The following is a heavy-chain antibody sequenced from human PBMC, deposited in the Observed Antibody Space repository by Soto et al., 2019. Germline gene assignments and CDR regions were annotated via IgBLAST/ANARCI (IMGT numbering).Heavy chain of an antibody. Sequence: QVRLVQSGAEVKRPGASVKVSCRASGYTFVDYALHWVRQAPGQGLEWAGWMNHNTGNIKYSHKLEDRVSITRDTATGTACMELRGLRSEDTAVYFCTREAILAENWFDPWVKGTLVTVSS. CDR2: MNHNTGNI. CDR1: GYTFVDYA. D-gene: IGHD5-12*01. V-gene: IGHV1-3*01. CDR3: TREAILAENWFDP. J-gene: IGHJ5*02.